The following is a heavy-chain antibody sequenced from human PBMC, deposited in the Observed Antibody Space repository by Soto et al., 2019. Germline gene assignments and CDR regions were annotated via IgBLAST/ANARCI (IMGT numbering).Heavy chain of an antibody. Sequence: QVQVEQSGAEVKKPGSSLKVSCKTSGGPFSNQAFNWVRQARGHGLEWMGGIIPLLGSTTYAQKFQDRVTFTADESTSTVYMELRSLRSADTATYFCAMSDCPNFYYVIDVWGRGTTVTVSS. CDR3: AMSDCPNFYYVIDV. V-gene: IGHV1-69*01. D-gene: IGHD2-8*01. J-gene: IGHJ6*02. CDR2: IIPLLGST. CDR1: GGPFSNQA.